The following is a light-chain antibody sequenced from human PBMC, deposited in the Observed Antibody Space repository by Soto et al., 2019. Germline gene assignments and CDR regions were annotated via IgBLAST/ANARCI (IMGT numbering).Light chain of an antibody. CDR3: QQYGSSPPWT. V-gene: IGKV3-20*01. CDR1: QSVSSSY. J-gene: IGKJ1*01. CDR2: GAS. Sequence: EIVLTQSPGTLSLSPGERATLSCRASQSVSSSYLAWYQQKPGQAPRLLIYGASSRATGIPDRFSGSGSGIDFTLTIIRLEPEDFAVYYCQQYGSSPPWTFGQVTKVEIK.